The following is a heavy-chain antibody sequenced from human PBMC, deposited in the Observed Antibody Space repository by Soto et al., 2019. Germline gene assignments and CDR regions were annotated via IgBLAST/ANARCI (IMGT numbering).Heavy chain of an antibody. Sequence: SLRLSCAASGFTFSSYAMHWVRQAPGKGLEWVAVISYDGSNKYYADSVKGRFTISRDNSKNTLYLQMNSLRAEDTAVYYCARGSRAWTVDYWGPGTLVTVSS. J-gene: IGHJ4*01. D-gene: IGHD1-1*01. CDR1: GFTFSSYA. CDR3: ARGSRAWTVDY. CDR2: ISYDGSNK. V-gene: IGHV3-30-3*01.